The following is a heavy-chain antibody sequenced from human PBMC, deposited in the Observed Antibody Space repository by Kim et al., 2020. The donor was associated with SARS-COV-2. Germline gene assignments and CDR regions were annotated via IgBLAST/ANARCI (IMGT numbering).Heavy chain of an antibody. J-gene: IGHJ4*02. Sequence: ASVKVSCKASGYTFTSYGISWVRQAPGQGLEWMGWINAYNGNTNYAQKLQGRVTMTTDTSTSTAYMELRSLRSDDTAVYYCARDLHGYVWGSYDRFDYWGQGTLVTVSS. V-gene: IGHV1-18*04. D-gene: IGHD3-16*01. CDR2: INAYNGNT. CDR3: ARDLHGYVWGSYDRFDY. CDR1: GYTFTSYG.